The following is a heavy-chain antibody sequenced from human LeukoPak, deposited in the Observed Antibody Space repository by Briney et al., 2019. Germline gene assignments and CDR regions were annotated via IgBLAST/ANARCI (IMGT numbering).Heavy chain of an antibody. CDR2: IYSRGST. CDR1: GGSINTFY. D-gene: IGHD3-22*01. J-gene: IGHJ4*02. CDR3: ARGRYYDSSGYYLDY. Sequence: SETLSLTCTVSGGSINTFYWSWIRQPPGKGLEWVGYIYSRGSTNYNPSLKSRVTISVDTSKSQFSLKLTSVTAADAAVYYCARGRYYDSSGYYLDYWGQGTLVTVSS. V-gene: IGHV4-59*01.